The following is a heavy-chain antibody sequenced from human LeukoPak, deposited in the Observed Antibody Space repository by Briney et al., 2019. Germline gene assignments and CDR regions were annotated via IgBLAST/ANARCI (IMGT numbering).Heavy chain of an antibody. CDR1: GFTFSDAW. J-gene: IGHJ4*02. CDR3: TTARVGY. D-gene: IGHD2-15*01. V-gene: IGHV3-15*01. CDR2: IKTKTDGETT. Sequence: KPGGSLRLSCAASGFTFSDAWMSWVRQAPGKGLEWVGRIKTKTDGETTDYAAPVKGRFTISRDDSQNTVYLQMSSLKTEDTAMYYCTTARVGYWGQGTLVTVSS.